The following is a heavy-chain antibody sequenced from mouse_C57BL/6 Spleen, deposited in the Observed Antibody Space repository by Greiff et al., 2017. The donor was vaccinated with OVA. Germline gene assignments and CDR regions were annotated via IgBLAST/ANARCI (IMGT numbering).Heavy chain of an antibody. CDR1: GFTFSDYG. Sequence: EVKLMESGGGLVKPGGSLKLSCAASGFTFSDYGMHWVRQAPEKGLEWVAYISSGSSTIYYADTVKVRFTISRDNAKNTLFLQMTSLRSEDTAMYYCARDWFAYWGQGTLVTVSA. CDR2: ISSGSSTI. CDR3: ARDWFAY. J-gene: IGHJ3*01. V-gene: IGHV5-17*01.